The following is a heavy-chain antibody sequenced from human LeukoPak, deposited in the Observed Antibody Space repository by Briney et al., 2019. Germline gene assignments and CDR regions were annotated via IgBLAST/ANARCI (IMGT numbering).Heavy chain of an antibody. Sequence: PSETLSLTCAVSGGSISSSNWWSWVRQPPGKGLEWIGEIDHSGSTNYNPSLKSRVTMSIDTSKNQFSLRLSSVTAADTAVYYCARGMPSSWYRTTPYWGQGTLVTVSS. D-gene: IGHD6-13*01. CDR3: ARGMPSSWYRTTPY. J-gene: IGHJ4*02. V-gene: IGHV4-4*02. CDR2: IDHSGST. CDR1: GGSISSSNW.